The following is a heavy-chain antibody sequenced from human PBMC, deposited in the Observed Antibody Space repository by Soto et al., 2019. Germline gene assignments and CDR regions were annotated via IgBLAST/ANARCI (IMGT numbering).Heavy chain of an antibody. CDR1: GGSISSSSYY. V-gene: IGHV4-61*01. CDR2: IYYSGST. CDR3: ARDRPLTGYSLKLYYYGMDV. J-gene: IGHJ6*02. D-gene: IGHD3-9*01. Sequence: KPSETLSLTCTVSGGSISSSSYYWSWIRQPPGKGLEWIGYIYYSGSTNYNPSLKSRVTISVDTSKNQFSLKLSSVTAADTAVYYCARDRPLTGYSLKLYYYGMDVWGQGTTVTVSS.